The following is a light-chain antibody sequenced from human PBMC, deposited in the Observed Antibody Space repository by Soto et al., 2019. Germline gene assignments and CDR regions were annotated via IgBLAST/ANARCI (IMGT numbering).Light chain of an antibody. CDR3: CSYAGSSTYV. CDR1: SSDVGSYNL. J-gene: IGLJ1*01. CDR2: EGS. Sequence: SVLTQPASVSGSPGQSITISCTGTSSDVGSYNLVSWYQQHPGKAPKVMIYEGSKRPSGVSNRFSGSKSGNTASLTISGLQAEDEADYYCCSYAGSSTYVFGTGTKVTVL. V-gene: IGLV2-23*01.